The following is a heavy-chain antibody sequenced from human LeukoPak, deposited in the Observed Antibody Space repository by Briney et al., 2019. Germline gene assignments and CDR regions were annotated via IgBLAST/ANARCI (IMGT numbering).Heavy chain of an antibody. CDR3: ARDLNDILTGAYYMDV. J-gene: IGHJ6*03. V-gene: IGHV4-39*07. D-gene: IGHD3-9*01. Sequence: SETLSLTCTVSGASISSSSYYWAWIRQPPGKGLEWIGSIYYSGSTNYNPSLKSRVTISVDTSRNQFSLKLSPVTAADTAVYYCARDLNDILTGAYYMDVWGKGTTVTISS. CDR1: GASISSSSYY. CDR2: IYYSGST.